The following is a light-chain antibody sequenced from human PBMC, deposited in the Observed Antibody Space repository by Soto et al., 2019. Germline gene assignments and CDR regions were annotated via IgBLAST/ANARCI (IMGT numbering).Light chain of an antibody. CDR2: DAS. CDR1: QSVSSIY. CDR3: QQRTNWPQLT. V-gene: IGKV3-11*01. Sequence: EIVLTQSPCTLSLSPGERATLSCRASQSVSSIYFAWYQQKRGQAPRLLIYDASNRATGIPARISGSGSGTDFTLTISSLEPEDFAVYYCQQRTNWPQLTFGGGTKVDIK. J-gene: IGKJ4*01.